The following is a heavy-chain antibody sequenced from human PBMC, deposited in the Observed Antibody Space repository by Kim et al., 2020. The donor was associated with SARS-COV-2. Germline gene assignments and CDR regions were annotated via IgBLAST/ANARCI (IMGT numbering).Heavy chain of an antibody. Sequence: GGSLRLSCAASGFTLSNAWMKWVRQAPGKGLECVGRIKSRTDRTTTDYAAPVKGRFTISRDDSENTLYLQMNSLKTEDTAVYYCTTDQGNSTGYYHFDYWGQGTLVTVSS. CDR1: GFTLSNAW. CDR2: IKSRTDRTTT. CDR3: TTDQGNSTGYYHFDY. V-gene: IGHV3-15*01. J-gene: IGHJ4*02. D-gene: IGHD3-22*01.